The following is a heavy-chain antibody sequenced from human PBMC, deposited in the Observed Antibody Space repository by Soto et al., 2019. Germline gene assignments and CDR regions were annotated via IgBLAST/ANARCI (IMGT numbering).Heavy chain of an antibody. J-gene: IGHJ4*02. Sequence: EVQLVESGGGLVQPGGSLRLSCAASGFTVSGNYMNWVRQAPGQGLEWVSVIYSAGNTFYADSVKGRFTISRDNSRDTXXXXXXXLRAEDTAVYYCAGGPHQYSSVWYFVHWGQGTLVTVSS. CDR2: IYSAGNT. D-gene: IGHD6-19*01. CDR3: AGGPHQYSSVWYFVH. CDR1: GFTVSGNY. V-gene: IGHV3-66*01.